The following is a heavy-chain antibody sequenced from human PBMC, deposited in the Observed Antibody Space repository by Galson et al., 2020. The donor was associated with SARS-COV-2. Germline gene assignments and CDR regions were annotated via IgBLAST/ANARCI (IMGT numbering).Heavy chain of an antibody. V-gene: IGHV3-21*01. CDR1: GFTFSSYS. CDR2: ISSSSSSYI. D-gene: IGHD3-22*01. Sequence: GGSLRLSCAASGFTFSSYSMNWVRQAPGKGLEWVSSISSSSSSYIYYADSVKGRFTISRDNAKNSLYLQMNSLRAEDTAVYYCARVLSAYYDSSGLSDYWGQGTLVTVSS. CDR3: ARVLSAYYDSSGLSDY. J-gene: IGHJ4*02.